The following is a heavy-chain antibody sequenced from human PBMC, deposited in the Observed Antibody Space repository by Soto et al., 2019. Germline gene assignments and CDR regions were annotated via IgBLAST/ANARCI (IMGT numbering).Heavy chain of an antibody. CDR2: ISWNSGSL. CDR3: ANGGAGSYGYLAFEI. D-gene: IGHD3-16*01. V-gene: IGHV3-9*01. J-gene: IGHJ3*02. Sequence: EVKLVESGGGLVQPGRSLRISGAASGFTLDDYAMHLVRQVPGRSLEWVSGISWNSGSLDYADSVRGRFTISRDNAKNSLHLQMNSMRPEDTALYYCANGGAGSYGYLAFEIWGQGTMVTVSS. CDR1: GFTLDDYA.